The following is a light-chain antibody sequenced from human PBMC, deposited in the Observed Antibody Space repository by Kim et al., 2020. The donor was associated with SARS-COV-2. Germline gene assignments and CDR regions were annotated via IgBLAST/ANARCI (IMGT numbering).Light chain of an antibody. CDR2: DVS. Sequence: ITTSSTRTSSDVGGYSYVSCYQQHPGKAPKLMIYDVSNRPSGVSNRFSGSKSGNTASLTISGLQAEDEADYYCSSYTSSSTLPYVFGTGTKVTVL. CDR3: SSYTSSSTLPYV. CDR1: SSDVGGYSY. V-gene: IGLV2-14*03. J-gene: IGLJ1*01.